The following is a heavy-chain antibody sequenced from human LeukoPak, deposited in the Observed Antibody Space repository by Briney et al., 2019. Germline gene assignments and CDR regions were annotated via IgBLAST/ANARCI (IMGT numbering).Heavy chain of an antibody. CDR1: GFTFSSYA. V-gene: IGHV3-7*01. D-gene: IGHD3-3*01. J-gene: IGHJ4*02. CDR2: IKQDGSEK. Sequence: GGSLRLSCAASGFTFSSYAMSWVRQAPGKGLEWVANIKQDGSEKYYVDSVKGRFTISRDNAKNSLYLQMNSLRAEDTAVYYCAAAIFGVVIRHWGQGTLVTVSS. CDR3: AAAIFGVVIRH.